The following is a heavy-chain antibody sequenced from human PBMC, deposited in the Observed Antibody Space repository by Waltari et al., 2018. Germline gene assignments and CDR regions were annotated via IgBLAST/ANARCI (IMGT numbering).Heavy chain of an antibody. CDR3: AREGDRDAFDI. J-gene: IGHJ3*02. D-gene: IGHD3-16*01. V-gene: IGHV3-33*01. CDR1: GFPFSSYG. Sequence: QVQLVESGGGVVQPGRSLRLSCAASGFPFSSYGMPGVRQAPGKGLGWGAVIWYDGSNKYYADSVKGRFTISRDNSKNTLYLQMNSLRAEDTAVYYCAREGDRDAFDIWGQGTMVTVSS. CDR2: IWYDGSNK.